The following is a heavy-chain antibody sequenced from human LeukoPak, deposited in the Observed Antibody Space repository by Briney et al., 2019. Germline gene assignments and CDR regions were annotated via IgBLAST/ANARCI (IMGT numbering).Heavy chain of an antibody. CDR3: ARVRYSSGWPDY. V-gene: IGHV4-59*01. CDR1: GGSISSYY. D-gene: IGHD6-19*01. Sequence: SETLSLTCTVSGGSISSYYWSWIRQPPGKGLEWIGYIYYSGSTNYNPSLKSRVTILVDTSKNQFSLKLSSGTAADTAVYYCARVRYSSGWPDYWGQGTLVTVSS. J-gene: IGHJ4*02. CDR2: IYYSGST.